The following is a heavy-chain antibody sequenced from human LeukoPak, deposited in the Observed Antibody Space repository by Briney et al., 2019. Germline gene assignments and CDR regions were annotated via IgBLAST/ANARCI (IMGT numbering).Heavy chain of an antibody. V-gene: IGHV3-74*03. Sequence: GGSLRLSCVASGSTFSTYWMHWVRQAPGKGLLWVSRLSGDGSSTAYADSLKGRFTISRDNAKHTLYLQMNSLRAEDTAVYFCARASTTVPNLLDNWGQGTLVTASS. CDR3: ARASTTVPNLLDN. CDR2: LSGDGSST. CDR1: GSTFSTYW. J-gene: IGHJ4*02. D-gene: IGHD4-17*01.